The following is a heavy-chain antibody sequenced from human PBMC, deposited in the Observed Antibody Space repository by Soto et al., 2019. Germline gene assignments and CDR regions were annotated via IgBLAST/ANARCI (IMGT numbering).Heavy chain of an antibody. Sequence: GGSLRLSCAASGFTFSSYAMSWVRQAPGKGLEWVSAISGSGGSTYYADSVKGRFTISRDNSKNTLYLQMNSLRAEDTAVYYCAKNYGAYSSSSKPTYNWFDPWGQGTLVTVSS. J-gene: IGHJ5*02. CDR2: ISGSGGST. V-gene: IGHV3-23*01. CDR3: AKNYGAYSSSSKPTYNWFDP. D-gene: IGHD6-6*01. CDR1: GFTFSSYA.